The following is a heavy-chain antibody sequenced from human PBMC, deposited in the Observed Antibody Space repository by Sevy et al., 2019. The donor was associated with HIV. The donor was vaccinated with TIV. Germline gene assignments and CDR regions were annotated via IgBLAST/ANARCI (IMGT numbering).Heavy chain of an antibody. CDR1: GFTFSNHA. J-gene: IGHJ3*02. D-gene: IGHD2-8*02. Sequence: GGSLRLSCAASGFTFSNHAMHWVRQAPGKGLEWVAFIRYDGTNEYYADSVKGRFTISRDNSKNTLYLQMNSLRPEDTAGYYCARDRKVLLVVYAIPFDVFDIWGQGTMVTVSS. V-gene: IGHV3-30*02. CDR3: ARDRKVLLVVYAIPFDVFDI. CDR2: IRYDGTNE.